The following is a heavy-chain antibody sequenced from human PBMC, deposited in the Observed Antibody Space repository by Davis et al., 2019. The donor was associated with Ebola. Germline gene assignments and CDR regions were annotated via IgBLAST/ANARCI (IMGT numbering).Heavy chain of an antibody. Sequence: PGGSLRLSCAASGFTFSSYAMHWVRQAPGKGLEWVAVISYDGSNKYYADSVKGRFTISRDNSKNTLYLQMNSLRAEDTAVYYCASSFAPYYYGSGADYWGQGTLVTVSS. CDR3: ASSFAPYYYGSGADY. CDR2: ISYDGSNK. CDR1: GFTFSSYA. D-gene: IGHD3-10*01. V-gene: IGHV3-30-3*01. J-gene: IGHJ4*02.